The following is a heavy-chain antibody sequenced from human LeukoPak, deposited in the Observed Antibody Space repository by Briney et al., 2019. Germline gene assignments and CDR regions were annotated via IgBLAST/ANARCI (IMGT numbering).Heavy chain of an antibody. CDR1: GGSISSGGYS. V-gene: IGHV4-30-2*01. Sequence: SETLSLTCAVSGGSISSGGYSWSWIRQPPGKGLEWIGYIYHSGSTYYNPSPKSRVTISVDRSKNQFSLKLSSVTAADTAVYYCARVRGCSGGSCFPPGYFDYWGQGTLVTVSS. CDR2: IYHSGST. J-gene: IGHJ4*02. D-gene: IGHD2-15*01. CDR3: ARVRGCSGGSCFPPGYFDY.